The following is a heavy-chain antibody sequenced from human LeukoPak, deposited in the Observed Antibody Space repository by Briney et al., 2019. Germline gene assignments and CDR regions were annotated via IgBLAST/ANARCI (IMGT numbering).Heavy chain of an antibody. CDR2: IRYDGSNE. D-gene: IGHD6-19*01. CDR1: GFTFSTYG. V-gene: IGHV3-30*02. Sequence: GGSLRLSCAVSGFTFSTYGMHWVRQAPGKGLEWVAFIRYDGSNEYADSVKGRFTISRDNSKNTLHLQMNTLRSEDTAVYYCAKGSSGWTYYFDYWGQGTLVTVSS. J-gene: IGHJ4*02. CDR3: AKGSSGWTYYFDY.